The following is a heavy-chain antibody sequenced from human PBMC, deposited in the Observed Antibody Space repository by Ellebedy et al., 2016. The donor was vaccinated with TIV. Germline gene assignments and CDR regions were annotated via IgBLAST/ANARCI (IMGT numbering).Heavy chain of an antibody. CDR2: ISHSSLTI. D-gene: IGHD7-27*01. Sequence: GGSLRLSCAASGFTFPPYSINWVRPPPGKVLEWVSYISHSSLTIYYADSVKGRFTISRDNAENSLYLQMSSLRAEDTAMYYCARDMAWGNERVNDARENWGQGTMVTVSP. V-gene: IGHV3-48*04. J-gene: IGHJ3*01. CDR1: GFTFPPYS. CDR3: ARDMAWGNERVNDAREN.